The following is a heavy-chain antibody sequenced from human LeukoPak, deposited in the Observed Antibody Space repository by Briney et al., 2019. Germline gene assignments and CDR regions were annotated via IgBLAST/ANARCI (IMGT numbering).Heavy chain of an antibody. V-gene: IGHV4-4*07. CDR2: VSPSGDT. CDR3: ARGVIPAGMEYYHYMDV. J-gene: IGHJ6*03. D-gene: IGHD2-2*01. CDR1: GGSISGYY. Sequence: KTSETLSLTCTVSGGSISGYYWTWIRQPAGKGLEWIGRVSPSGDTNYKPSLKSRVTMSVDSSKKHFSLKVSSVTAADTAVYYCARGVIPAGMEYYHYMDVWGKGTTVTVSS.